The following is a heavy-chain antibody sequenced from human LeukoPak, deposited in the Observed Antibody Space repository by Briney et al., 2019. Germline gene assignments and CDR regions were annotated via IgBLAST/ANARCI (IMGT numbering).Heavy chain of an antibody. Sequence: SETLSLTCAVSGGSFSSYYWSWIRQPPGKGLEWIGDIYYSGSTNYNPSLKSRVTISVDTSKNQFSLKLISVTAADTAVYYCARHWGGDFDAGFWVNDCCGQGTLTTVS. CDR2: IYYSGST. CDR1: GGSFSSYY. J-gene: IGHJ5*01. D-gene: IGHD2-21*02. V-gene: IGHV4-59*08. CDR3: ARHWGGDFDAGFWVNDC.